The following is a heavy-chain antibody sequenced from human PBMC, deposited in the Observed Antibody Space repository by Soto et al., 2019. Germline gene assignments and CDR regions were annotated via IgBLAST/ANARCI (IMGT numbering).Heavy chain of an antibody. D-gene: IGHD6-19*01. CDR1: GASISTTYW. J-gene: IGHJ6*02. V-gene: IGHV4-4*02. Sequence: QVQLQESGPGLVKPSETLSLTCAVSGASISTTYWWSWVRQPPGKGLEWIGEISHSGRTSYGLSLQSRVTISMDQSKNQFPLILSSVTAADTAVYYCGSKAIPVPADVWGQGTTVTVSS. CDR3: GSKAIPVPADV. CDR2: ISHSGRT.